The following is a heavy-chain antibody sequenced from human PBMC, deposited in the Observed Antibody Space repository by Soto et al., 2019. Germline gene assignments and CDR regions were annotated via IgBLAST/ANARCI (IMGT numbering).Heavy chain of an antibody. D-gene: IGHD3-9*01. CDR1: GGSISSYY. Sequence: LSLTCTVSGGSISSYYWNWIRQPPGKGLEWIGYIYYSGSTKYNPSLKSRVTISVDTSKNQFSLKLSSVTAADTAVYYCARDRLANWFDPWGQGTLVTVSS. V-gene: IGHV4-59*01. CDR3: ARDRLANWFDP. J-gene: IGHJ5*02. CDR2: IYYSGST.